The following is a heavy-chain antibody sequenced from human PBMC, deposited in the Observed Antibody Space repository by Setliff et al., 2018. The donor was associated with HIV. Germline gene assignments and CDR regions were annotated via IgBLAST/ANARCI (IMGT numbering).Heavy chain of an antibody. V-gene: IGHV4-31*03. D-gene: IGHD3-22*01. CDR1: GDSISSGGYY. CDR2: IYYTRNT. CDR3: AREAPADSSGTSYYFDF. Sequence: SETLSLTCSVSGDSISSGGYYWSWLRQHPGKGLEWIGYIYYTRNTYYNPSLKSRVRISVGTSKNQFSLKLSSVTAADTAVYYCAREAPADSSGTSYYFDFWGQGTLVTNSS. J-gene: IGHJ4*02.